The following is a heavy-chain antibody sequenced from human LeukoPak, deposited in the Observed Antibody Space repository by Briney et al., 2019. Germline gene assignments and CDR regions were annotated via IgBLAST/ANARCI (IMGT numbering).Heavy chain of an antibody. Sequence: PGGSLRLSCAASGFTVSSNYMSWVRQAPGKGLEWVSVIYGGGGTYHADSVKGRFTISRDNSRNTVYLQMNSLRAEDTAVYYCARGGMSGSAYYTDYWGQGTLVTVSS. D-gene: IGHD3-3*01. CDR1: GFTVSSNY. CDR2: IYGGGGT. V-gene: IGHV3-53*01. CDR3: ARGGMSGSAYYTDY. J-gene: IGHJ4*02.